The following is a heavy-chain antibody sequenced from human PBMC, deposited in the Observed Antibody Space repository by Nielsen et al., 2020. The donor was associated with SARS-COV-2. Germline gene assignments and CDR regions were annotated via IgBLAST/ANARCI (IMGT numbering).Heavy chain of an antibody. CDR3: AKQREYDY. D-gene: IGHD2/OR15-2a*01. CDR1: GFIFSSYA. J-gene: IGHJ4*02. Sequence: GGSLRLSCAASGFIFSSYAMSWVRQAPGKGLEWVSAISSSGGSTYYADSVKGRVTISRDNSRNTLYLQMNSLRAEDTAVYHCAKQREYDYWGQGTLVTVSS. CDR2: ISSSGGST. V-gene: IGHV3-23*01.